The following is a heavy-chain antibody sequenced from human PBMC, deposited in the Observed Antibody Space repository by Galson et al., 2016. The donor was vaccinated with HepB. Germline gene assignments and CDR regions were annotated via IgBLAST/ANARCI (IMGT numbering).Heavy chain of an antibody. V-gene: IGHV1-24*01. Sequence: SVKVSCKVSGYTLTELSIHWVRQTPGKGLEWMGSFDPEDDETIYTQKFQGRVTMTEDTSTDTAYMELSSLRSEDTAVYYCATPSTDQLLQDAFDLWVQGTMVTVS. J-gene: IGHJ3*01. CDR1: GYTLTELS. CDR3: ATPSTDQLLQDAFDL. D-gene: IGHD2-2*01. CDR2: FDPEDDET.